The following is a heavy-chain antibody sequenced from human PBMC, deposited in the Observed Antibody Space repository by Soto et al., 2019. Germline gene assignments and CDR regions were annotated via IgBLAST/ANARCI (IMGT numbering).Heavy chain of an antibody. V-gene: IGHV4-31*03. CDR1: YGNSVSVGYR. Sequence: SETMRLTCTVSYGNSVSVGYRWIWNKQHPGKGLEWIGYIYYSGSTYYNPSLKSRVTISVDTSKNHFSLKLSSVTAADTAVYYCGRLSARPVFDFWLQGSLVTV. CDR3: GRLSARPVFDF. CDR2: IYYSGST. J-gene: IGHJ4*02. D-gene: IGHD6-6*01.